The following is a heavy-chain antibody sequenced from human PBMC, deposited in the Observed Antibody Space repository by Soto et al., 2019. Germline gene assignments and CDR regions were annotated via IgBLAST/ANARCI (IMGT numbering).Heavy chain of an antibody. J-gene: IGHJ6*03. CDR1: GYTFTGYY. V-gene: IGHV1-2*04. CDR2: INPNSGGT. CDR3: ARDTQQGTHYYMDV. Sequence: GASVKVSCKASGYTFTGYYMHWVRQAPGQGLEWMGWINPNSGGTNYAQKFQGCVTMTRDTSISTAYMELSRLRSDDTAVYYCARDTQQGTHYYMDVWGKGTTVTGSS. D-gene: IGHD6-13*01.